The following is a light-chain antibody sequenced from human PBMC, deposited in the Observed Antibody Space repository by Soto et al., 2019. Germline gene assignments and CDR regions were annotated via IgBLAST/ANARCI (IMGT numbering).Light chain of an antibody. CDR2: EVS. CDR3: SSYTTSSTQV. V-gene: IGLV2-14*01. CDR1: SGDIGGYKH. J-gene: IGLJ1*01. Sequence: QSALAQPASVSGCPGQSSRVSCAGGSGDIGGYKHVSWYQQHPGKAPKLMIYEVSNRPSGVSNRFSGSKSGNTASLTISGLQAEDEADYYCSSYTTSSTQVFGTGTKVTVL.